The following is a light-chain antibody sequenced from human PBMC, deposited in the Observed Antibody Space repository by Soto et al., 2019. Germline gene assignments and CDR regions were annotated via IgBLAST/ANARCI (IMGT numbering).Light chain of an antibody. CDR1: SSDVGFYNL. CDR3: ISYTDRQSYL. Sequence: QSALTQPASVSGSPGQSITISCTGTSSDVGFYNLVSWYQQFPGKSPKLIIYAVSDRPSGVSDRFSGSKSGISASLTISGLQTEDEADYYCISYTDRQSYLFGTGTKLTVL. V-gene: IGLV2-14*02. J-gene: IGLJ1*01. CDR2: AVS.